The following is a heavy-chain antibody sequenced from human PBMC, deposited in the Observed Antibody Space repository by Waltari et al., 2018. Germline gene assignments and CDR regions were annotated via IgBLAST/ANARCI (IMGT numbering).Heavy chain of an antibody. Sequence: QVQLQESGPGLVKPSQTLSLTCTVSGGSISSGSYYWSWIRQPAGKGLEWIGYIYTSGSTNYNPSLKSRVTISGDTSKNQFSLKLSSVTAADTAVYYCARGGLRYFDWSPRNVFDYWGQGTLVTVSS. CDR1: GGSISSGSYY. D-gene: IGHD3-9*01. CDR2: IYTSGST. J-gene: IGHJ4*02. V-gene: IGHV4-61*09. CDR3: ARGGLRYFDWSPRNVFDY.